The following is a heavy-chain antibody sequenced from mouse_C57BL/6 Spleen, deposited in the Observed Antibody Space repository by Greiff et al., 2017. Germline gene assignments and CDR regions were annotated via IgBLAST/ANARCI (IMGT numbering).Heavy chain of an antibody. J-gene: IGHJ1*03. CDR1: GYTFTSYW. CDR3: ARAPSSLYWYFDV. Sequence: VQLQQSGAELAKPGASVKLSCKASGYTFTSYWMHWVKQRPGQGLEWIGYINPSSGYTKYNQKFKDKATLTADKASSTAYMQLSSLTYEDSAVDYCARAPSSLYWYFDVWGTGTTVTVSS. V-gene: IGHV1-7*01. D-gene: IGHD6-2*01. CDR2: INPSSGYT.